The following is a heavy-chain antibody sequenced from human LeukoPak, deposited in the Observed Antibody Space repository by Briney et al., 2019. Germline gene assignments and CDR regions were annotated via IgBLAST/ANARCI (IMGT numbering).Heavy chain of an antibody. CDR3: ATYQLLYIEEKLNWFDP. J-gene: IGHJ5*02. CDR1: GYTLTELS. V-gene: IGHV1-24*01. Sequence: ASVKVSCKVSGYTLTELSMHWVRQAPGKGLEWMGGFYPEDGETIYAQKFQGRVTMTEDTSTDTTYMELSSLRSEDTAVYYCATYQLLYIEEKLNWFDPWGQGTLVTVSS. D-gene: IGHD2-2*02. CDR2: FYPEDGET.